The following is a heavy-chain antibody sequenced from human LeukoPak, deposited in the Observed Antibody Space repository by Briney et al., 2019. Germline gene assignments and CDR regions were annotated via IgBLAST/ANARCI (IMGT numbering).Heavy chain of an antibody. CDR3: ARVPSSSWLSFAFDI. CDR2: INHSGST. Sequence: SETLSLTCTVSDGSISSYYWSWIRQPPGKGLEWIGEINHSGSTNYNPSLKSRVTISVDKSKNQFSLKLSSVTAADTAVYYCARVPSSSWLSFAFDIWGQGTMVTVSS. V-gene: IGHV4-34*01. D-gene: IGHD6-13*01. J-gene: IGHJ3*02. CDR1: DGSISSYY.